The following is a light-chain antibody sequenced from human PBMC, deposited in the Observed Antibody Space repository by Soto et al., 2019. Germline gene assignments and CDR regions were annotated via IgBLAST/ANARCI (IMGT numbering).Light chain of an antibody. V-gene: IGLV1-40*01. Sequence: QSVLTQPPSVSGAPGQRVTISCTGSSSNIGKGYDVHWYQQLPATAPQPPIYGTTVRPSGLPDRFSGSRSGTSASLAITGLQAEDEAGYYCQSYDSSLSAGVFGGGTKLTVL. CDR3: QSYDSSLSAGV. J-gene: IGLJ3*02. CDR2: GTT. CDR1: SSNIGKGYD.